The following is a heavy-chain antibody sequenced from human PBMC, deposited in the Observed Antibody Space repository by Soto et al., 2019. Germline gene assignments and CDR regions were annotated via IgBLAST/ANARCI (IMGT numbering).Heavy chain of an antibody. CDR2: MNHSGGT. D-gene: IGHD1-1*01. CDR3: ARVERGTATTVVDAFDI. J-gene: IGHJ3*02. CDR1: GGFVSSGSYY. V-gene: IGHV4-61*01. Sequence: KPSETLSLTCAVYGGFVSSGSYYWSWIRQPPGKGLEWIGEMNHSGGTHFNPSLKSRVTISVDTSKNQISLKMSSMTAADTTLKYCARVERGTATTVVDAFDIWGPGTMVTVSS.